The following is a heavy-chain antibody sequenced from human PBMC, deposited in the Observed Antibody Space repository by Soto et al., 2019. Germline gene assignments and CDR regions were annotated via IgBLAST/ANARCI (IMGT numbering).Heavy chain of an antibody. V-gene: IGHV3-48*02. CDR1: GFKISSSS. CDR2: ISDSGSNT. Sequence: GGSLRLSCAAFGFKISSSSMNWVRQAPGRGLEWVAYISDSGSNTLYADSVKGRFTVSGDTAKNSLYLQMNGLRDEDTAVYYCARGRTDYAYFESWGQGTLVTVSS. D-gene: IGHD3-16*01. CDR3: ARGRTDYAYFES. J-gene: IGHJ4*02.